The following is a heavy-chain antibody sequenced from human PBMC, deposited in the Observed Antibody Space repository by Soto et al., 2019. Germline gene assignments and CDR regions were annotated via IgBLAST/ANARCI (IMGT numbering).Heavy chain of an antibody. V-gene: IGHV1-18*01. CDR3: XXXXXXXXXFDS. Sequence: QVQLVQSGAEMKQPGASVKVSCKTSGYAFSGYRXXXXXXXXXXXLEWMGWISGYNGNTDYAQKFQGRVTMTTDTXXXXXXXXXXXXXXXXXXXXXXXXXXXXXXXFDSWGQGTLVTVSS. CDR1: GYAFSGYR. J-gene: IGHJ5*01. CDR2: ISGYNGNT.